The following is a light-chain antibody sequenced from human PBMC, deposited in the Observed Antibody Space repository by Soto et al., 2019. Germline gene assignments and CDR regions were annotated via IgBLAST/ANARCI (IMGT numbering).Light chain of an antibody. J-gene: IGKJ5*01. V-gene: IGKV3-11*01. Sequence: EIVLTQSPATLSLSPGERATLSCRASQNVNIYLAWYQRKPGLPPRLLIYDASTRATGIPARFSGSGSGTDFSLTISSLEPEDFAVYYCQHRAIWPVSFGQGTRLEIK. CDR3: QHRAIWPVS. CDR2: DAS. CDR1: QNVNIY.